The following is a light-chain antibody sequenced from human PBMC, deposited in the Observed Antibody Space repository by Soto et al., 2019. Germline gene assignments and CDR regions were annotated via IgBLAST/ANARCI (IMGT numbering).Light chain of an antibody. J-gene: IGKJ3*01. CDR3: QQYGNAPFT. CDR1: QSVSSSY. CDR2: GAS. Sequence: EIVLTQSPGTLSFSPGERATPPCRASQSVSSSYLAWFQQKPGQAPRLLIYGASSRATGIPDRFSGSGSGTDFTLTISRLEPEDFAAYYCQQYGNAPFTFGPGTKVD. V-gene: IGKV3-20*01.